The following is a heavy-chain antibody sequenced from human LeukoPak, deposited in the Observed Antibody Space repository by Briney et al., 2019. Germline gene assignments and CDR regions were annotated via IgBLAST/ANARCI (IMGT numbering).Heavy chain of an antibody. CDR2: IYHSGST. V-gene: IGHV4-38-2*02. J-gene: IGHJ4*02. CDR3: ARDSIYGSGIFDY. Sequence: SETLSLTCTVSGYSISSGYYWGWIRQPPGKGLEWIGSIYHSGSTYYNPSLKSRVTISVGTSKNQFSLKLSSVTAADTAVYYCARDSIYGSGIFDYWGQGTLVTVSS. D-gene: IGHD3-10*01. CDR1: GYSISSGYY.